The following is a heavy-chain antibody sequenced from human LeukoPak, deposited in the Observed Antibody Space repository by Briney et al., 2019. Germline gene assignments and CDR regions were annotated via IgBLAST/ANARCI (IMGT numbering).Heavy chain of an antibody. J-gene: IGHJ4*02. Sequence: GGSLRLSCAASGFTFGDFYMTWIRQAPGKGPKWVSFISSTGSSIYYADSVRGRFTISRDNDENSLFLHMTSLRVEDTAVYYCARQPMIRGVNVFDSWGQGTLAIVSS. CDR2: ISSTGSSI. V-gene: IGHV3-11*01. CDR1: GFTFGDFY. CDR3: ARQPMIRGVNVFDS. D-gene: IGHD3-10*01.